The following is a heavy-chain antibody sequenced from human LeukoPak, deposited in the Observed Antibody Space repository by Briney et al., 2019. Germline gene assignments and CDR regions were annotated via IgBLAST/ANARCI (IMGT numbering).Heavy chain of an antibody. CDR1: GFTLSSYS. CDR2: ISGGSDRI. V-gene: IGHV3-48*02. CDR3: ARDLRLGSGWYLDFDY. Sequence: PGGSLRLSCAASGFTLSSYSMNWVRQAPGRGLEWASYISGGSDRICYADSVKGRFTISRDNAKNSLYLHMNSLRDEDTAVYYCARDLRLGSGWYLDFDYWGQGTLVTVSS. D-gene: IGHD6-19*01. J-gene: IGHJ4*02.